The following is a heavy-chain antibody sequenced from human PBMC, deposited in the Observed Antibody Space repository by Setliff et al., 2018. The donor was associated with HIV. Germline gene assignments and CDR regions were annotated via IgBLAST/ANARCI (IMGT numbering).Heavy chain of an antibody. Sequence: PGGSLRLSCAASGFTFSRYAMNWVRQAPGKGLEWISYISSASSATDYADSVKGRFTVSRENAKNSLYLQMNSLRAGDTAVYYCARGQRTPAAFDIWGQGTMVTVSS. CDR1: GFTFSRYA. D-gene: IGHD2-2*01. CDR3: ARGQRTPAAFDI. V-gene: IGHV3-48*01. J-gene: IGHJ3*02. CDR2: ISSASSAT.